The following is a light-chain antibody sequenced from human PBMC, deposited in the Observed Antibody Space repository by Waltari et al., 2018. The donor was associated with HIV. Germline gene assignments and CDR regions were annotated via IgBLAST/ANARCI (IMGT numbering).Light chain of an antibody. CDR2: WAS. J-gene: IGKJ4*01. V-gene: IGKV4-1*01. CDR1: RNVLYDSNNKNY. CDR3: QQYYDSPLT. Sequence: DIVMTQSPDSLAVSLGERATINCKSARNVLYDSNNKNYLAWYQQKPGQPPKLLIYWASTRESGVPDRFSGSGSGTDFTLTISSLQAEDVAVYYCQQYYDSPLTFGGGTRVEIK.